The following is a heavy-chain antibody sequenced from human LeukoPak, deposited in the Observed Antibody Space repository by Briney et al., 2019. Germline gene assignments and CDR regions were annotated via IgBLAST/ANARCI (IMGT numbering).Heavy chain of an antibody. D-gene: IGHD3-22*01. CDR3: ARGGDSSGFMYYFDY. CDR2: IYYSGSI. CDR1: GGSISSYY. V-gene: IGHV4-59*12. J-gene: IGHJ4*02. Sequence: SETLSLTCTVSGGSISSYYWSWIRQPPGKGLEWIGYIYYSGSINYNPSLKSRVTISVDTSKNQFSLKLSSVTAADTAVYYCARGGDSSGFMYYFDYWGQGTLVTVSS.